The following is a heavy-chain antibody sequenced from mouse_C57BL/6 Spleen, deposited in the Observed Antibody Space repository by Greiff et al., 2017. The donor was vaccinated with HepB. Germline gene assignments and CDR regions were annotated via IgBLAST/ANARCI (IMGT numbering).Heavy chain of an antibody. CDR3: ARESVVAGGMDY. J-gene: IGHJ4*01. V-gene: IGHV1-53*01. CDR1: GYTFTSYW. D-gene: IGHD1-1*01. Sequence: VQLQQSGTELVKPGASVKLSCKASGYTFTSYWMHWVKQRPGQGLEWIGNINPSNGGTNYNEKFKSKATLTVDKSSSTAYMQLSSLTSEDSAVYYCARESVVAGGMDYWGQGTSVTVSS. CDR2: INPSNGGT.